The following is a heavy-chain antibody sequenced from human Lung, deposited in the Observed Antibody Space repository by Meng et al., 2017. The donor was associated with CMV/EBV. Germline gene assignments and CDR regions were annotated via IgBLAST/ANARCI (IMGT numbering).Heavy chain of an antibody. CDR1: GFAFADYA. D-gene: IGHD7-27*01. V-gene: IGHV3-49*04. Sequence: GESLKISCAASGFAFADYAMSWVRQAPGKGLEWVTFIRSKSYGGTTLYAASVKGRFTISRDDSKAVDNLKMNSLRTEDKAIYYCTRTWLTGDTYYFDYWGQGXLVTVSS. J-gene: IGHJ4*02. CDR3: TRTWLTGDTYYFDY. CDR2: IRSKSYGGTT.